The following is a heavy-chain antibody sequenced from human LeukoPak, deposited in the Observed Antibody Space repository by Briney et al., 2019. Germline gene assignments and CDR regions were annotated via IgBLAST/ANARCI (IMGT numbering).Heavy chain of an antibody. Sequence: SETLSLTCPVSGGSLRSYYWSWIRPPPGKGLEWVGYIYYSGSTNYNPSLKSRVTISVDTSKNQFSLKLSSVTAADTAVYYCARGIAGDWGNWFDPWGQGTLVTVSS. V-gene: IGHV4-59*01. J-gene: IGHJ5*02. D-gene: IGHD3/OR15-3a*01. CDR2: IYYSGST. CDR3: ARGIAGDWGNWFDP. CDR1: GGSLRSYY.